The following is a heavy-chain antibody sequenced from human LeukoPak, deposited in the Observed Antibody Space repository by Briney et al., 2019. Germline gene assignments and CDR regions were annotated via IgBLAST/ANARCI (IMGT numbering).Heavy chain of an antibody. CDR3: AKVTYMVRARFIDY. Sequence: GGSLRLSCAASGFSFSSYGISWVRQAPGKGLEWVSAISASGGTTYYADSVKGRFTISRDNSKNTLDLQMNSLRAEDTAVYYCAKVTYMVRARFIDYWGQGTLVTVSS. CDR1: GFSFSSYG. D-gene: IGHD3-10*01. CDR2: ISASGGTT. J-gene: IGHJ4*02. V-gene: IGHV3-23*01.